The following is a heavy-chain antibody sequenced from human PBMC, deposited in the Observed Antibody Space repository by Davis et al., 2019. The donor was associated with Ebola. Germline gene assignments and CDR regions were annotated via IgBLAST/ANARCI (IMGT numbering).Heavy chain of an antibody. CDR1: GAFVSSGGYS. CDR2: YYYTGST. J-gene: IGHJ4*02. Sequence: MPSETLSLTCAVSGAFVSSGGYSWIWIRQPPGKGLEWIGNYYYTGSTYYSPSLRSRVTISVDTSKNQFSLKLNSVTAADTAVYYCARLQRDYYDSGGYYLTAYFFDSWGQGTLVTVSS. D-gene: IGHD3-22*01. V-gene: IGHV4-30-4*07. CDR3: ARLQRDYYDSGGYYLTAYFFDS.